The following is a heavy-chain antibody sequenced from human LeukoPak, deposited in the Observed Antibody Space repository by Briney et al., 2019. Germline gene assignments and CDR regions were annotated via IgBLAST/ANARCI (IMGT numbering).Heavy chain of an antibody. CDR3: ARAYGSGTSYHPDY. V-gene: IGHV1-2*02. Sequence: ASVKVSCKASGYSFNTYYMHWVRQAPGQGLDYMGWINPNSGDTNSSQKFQDRVTLTRDTSITTAYMELSSLTSDDTAVYYCARAYGSGTSYHPDYWGQGTLVTVSS. D-gene: IGHD3-10*01. CDR2: INPNSGDT. CDR1: GYSFNTYY. J-gene: IGHJ4*02.